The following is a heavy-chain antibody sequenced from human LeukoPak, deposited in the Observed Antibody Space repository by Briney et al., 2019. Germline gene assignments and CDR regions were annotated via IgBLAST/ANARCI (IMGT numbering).Heavy chain of an antibody. CDR3: AKDDGGSPPDAFDV. Sequence: GGSLRLSCAASGFTFSSYAMSWVRQAPGKGLEWVSTISYSGGSTYYADSVKGRFAISRDSSKNTLYLQMNGLRGEDTAVYYCAKDDGGSPPDAFDVWGQGTLVTVSS. J-gene: IGHJ3*01. V-gene: IGHV3-23*01. CDR2: ISYSGGST. D-gene: IGHD3-10*01. CDR1: GFTFSSYA.